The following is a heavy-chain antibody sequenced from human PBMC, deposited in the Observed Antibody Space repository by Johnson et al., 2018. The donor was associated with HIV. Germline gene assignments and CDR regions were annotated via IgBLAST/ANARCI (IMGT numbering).Heavy chain of an antibody. CDR2: ISSSGSTI. V-gene: IGHV3-11*04. CDR3: ARMYSSGWYDLRVVYAFDI. D-gene: IGHD6-19*01. J-gene: IGHJ3*02. CDR1: GFTFSDYY. Sequence: QVHLVESGGGLVKPGGSLRLSCAASGFTFSDYYMSWIRQAPGKGLEWVSYISSSGSTIYYADSVKSRFTLSRDNAKNPLYLQLNSLRADDTAVYYCARMYSSGWYDLRVVYAFDIWGQGTMVTVSS.